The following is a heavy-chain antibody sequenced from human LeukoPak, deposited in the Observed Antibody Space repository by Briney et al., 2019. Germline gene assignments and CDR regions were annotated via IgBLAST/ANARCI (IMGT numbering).Heavy chain of an antibody. J-gene: IGHJ5*02. Sequence: SETLSLTCAVYGGSFSGYYWSWIRQPPGKGLEWMGEINHSGSTNYNPSLKSRVTISVDTSKNRFSLKLSSVTAADTAVYYCARVEMALRSNWFDPWGQGTLVTVSS. CDR1: GGSFSGYY. CDR2: INHSGST. CDR3: ARVEMALRSNWFDP. D-gene: IGHD5-24*01. V-gene: IGHV4-34*01.